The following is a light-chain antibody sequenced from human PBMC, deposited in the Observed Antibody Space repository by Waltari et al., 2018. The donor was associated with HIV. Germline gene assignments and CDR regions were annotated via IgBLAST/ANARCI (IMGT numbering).Light chain of an antibody. J-gene: IGLJ1*01. CDR1: STAIGPFDY. V-gene: IGLV2-14*03. CDR3: SSYTGSSTLGV. CDR2: DVS. Sequence: SALTQPASAAGSSGQSLTISFTGSSTAIGPFDYVSWSQQPTGEAPKLIIYDVSRRPSGISHRFSGSKSVNTASLTISGLQAEDEADYYCSSYTGSSTLGVFGTGTTVTVL.